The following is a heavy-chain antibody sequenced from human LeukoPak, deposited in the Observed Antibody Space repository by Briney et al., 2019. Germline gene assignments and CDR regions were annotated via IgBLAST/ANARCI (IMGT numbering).Heavy chain of an antibody. CDR2: IIPILGIA. J-gene: IGHJ4*02. CDR1: GGTFSSYA. D-gene: IGHD5-12*01. V-gene: IGHV1-69*04. Sequence: SVKVSCKASGGTFSSYAISWVRQAPGHGLEWMGRIIPILGIANYAQKFQGRVTITADKSTSTAYMELSSLRSEDTAVDYCAREPRYSGYEYYFDYWGQGTLVTVSS. CDR3: AREPRYSGYEYYFDY.